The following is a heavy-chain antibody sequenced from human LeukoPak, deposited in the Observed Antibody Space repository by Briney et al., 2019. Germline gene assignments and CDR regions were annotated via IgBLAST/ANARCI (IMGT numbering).Heavy chain of an antibody. CDR2: IYSGGST. CDR1: GFTVSSNY. V-gene: IGHV3-53*01. Sequence: GGSLRLSCAASGFTVSSNYMSWVRQAPGKGLEWVSVIYSGGSTYYADSVKGRFTISRDNSKNTLYLQMNSLRDEDTAVYYCARDRESGSVVHYYYYMDVWGKGTTVTVSS. CDR3: ARDRESGSVVHYYYYMDV. J-gene: IGHJ6*03. D-gene: IGHD1-26*01.